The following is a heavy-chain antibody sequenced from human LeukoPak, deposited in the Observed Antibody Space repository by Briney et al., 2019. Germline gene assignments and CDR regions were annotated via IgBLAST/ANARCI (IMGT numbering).Heavy chain of an antibody. CDR3: ATGERMVRGDGVDY. D-gene: IGHD3-10*01. J-gene: IGHJ4*02. V-gene: IGHV3-66*01. CDR1: GFTVRNNY. CDR2: IYSGGST. Sequence: GGSLRLSCAASGFTVRNNYMSWVRQAPGKGLEWVSVIYSGGSTYYADSVKGRFTISRDNYKNTLYLQMNSLRAEDTAVYFCATGERMVRGDGVDYWGQGTLVTVSS.